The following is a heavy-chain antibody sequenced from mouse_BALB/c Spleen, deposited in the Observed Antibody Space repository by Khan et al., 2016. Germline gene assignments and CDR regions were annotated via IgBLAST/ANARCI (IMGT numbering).Heavy chain of an antibody. J-gene: IGHJ2*01. Sequence: EVKLLESGGGLVQPGGSLKLSCAASGFDFSRYWMSWVRQAQGKGLEWIGEINPDSSTINYTQSLKDKFIISRDNAKNTLYLQMSKVRSEDTALYFCARLHYYGYMNYWGQGTTLTVSS. D-gene: IGHD1-2*01. CDR2: INPDSSTI. V-gene: IGHV4-1*02. CDR1: GFDFSRYW. CDR3: ARLHYYGYMNY.